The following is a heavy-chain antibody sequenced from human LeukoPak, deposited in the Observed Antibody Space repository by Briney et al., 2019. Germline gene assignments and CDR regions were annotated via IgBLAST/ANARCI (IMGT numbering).Heavy chain of an antibody. J-gene: IGHJ5*02. CDR1: GGSISSGGYY. CDR2: IYHSGST. V-gene: IGHV4-30-2*01. D-gene: IGHD6-13*01. Sequence: PSQTLSLTCTVSGGSISSGGYYWSWIRQPPGKGLEWIGYIYHSGSTYYNPSLKSRVTISVDRSKNQFSLKLSSVTAADTAVYYCARVGGIAAAGDNWFDPWGQGTLVTVSS. CDR3: ARVGGIAAAGDNWFDP.